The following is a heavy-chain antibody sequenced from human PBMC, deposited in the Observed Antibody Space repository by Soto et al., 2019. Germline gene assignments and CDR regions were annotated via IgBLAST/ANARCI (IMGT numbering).Heavy chain of an antibody. Sequence: QVQLVQSGAEVKKPGASVKVSCKASGYTFTSSDINWVRQATGQGLEWMGWMNPNSGNTGYAQKFQGRVTMTRNTSISRAYMELSTLRSEDTAVYYCARTSGYYSGWYAYYYSGMDVWGQGPTVTVS. J-gene: IGHJ6*02. CDR2: MNPNSGNT. D-gene: IGHD6-19*01. V-gene: IGHV1-8*01. CDR3: ARTSGYYSGWYAYYYSGMDV. CDR1: GYTFTSSD.